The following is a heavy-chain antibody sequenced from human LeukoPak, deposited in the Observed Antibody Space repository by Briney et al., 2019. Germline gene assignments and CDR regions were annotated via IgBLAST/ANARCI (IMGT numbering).Heavy chain of an antibody. Sequence: SETLSLTCTVSGGPISSYYWSWIRQPPGKGLEWIAYIHYSGSTDYNPSLKSRLTISVDTSKNQLSLKLTSMTAADTAVYYCARQRGSVGAFEIWGQGTMVTVSS. CDR2: IHYSGST. D-gene: IGHD3-10*01. V-gene: IGHV4-59*08. J-gene: IGHJ3*02. CDR3: ARQRGSVGAFEI. CDR1: GGPISSYY.